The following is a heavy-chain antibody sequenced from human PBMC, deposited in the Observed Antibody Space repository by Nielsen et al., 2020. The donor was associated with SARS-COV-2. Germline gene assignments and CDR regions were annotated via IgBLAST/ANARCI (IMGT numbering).Heavy chain of an antibody. Sequence: SETLSLTCTVSGGSISSYYWSWIRQPPGKGLEWIGYIYYSGSTNYNPSLKSRVTISVDTSKNQFSLKLSSLTAADTAVYYCARQPSIAARPGWFDPWGQGTLVTVSS. J-gene: IGHJ5*02. CDR2: IYYSGST. D-gene: IGHD6-6*01. V-gene: IGHV4-59*08. CDR3: ARQPSIAARPGWFDP. CDR1: GGSISSYY.